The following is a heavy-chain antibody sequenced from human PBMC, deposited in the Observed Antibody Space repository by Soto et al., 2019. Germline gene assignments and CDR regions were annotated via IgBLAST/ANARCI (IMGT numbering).Heavy chain of an antibody. J-gene: IGHJ6*02. CDR3: ARNSLTGYYNYYYSMDF. V-gene: IGHV5-51*01. CDR2: IYPDDSDT. Sequence: XESLTISWESSGYRCDIYGVALVRVVPGKGLEWMGSIYPDDSDTKYSPSFQGQVTISADKSISAAYLPWSSLKASDTAIYYCARNSLTGYYNYYYSMDFWGQGTTVTVSS. D-gene: IGHD3-9*01. CDR1: GYRCDIYG.